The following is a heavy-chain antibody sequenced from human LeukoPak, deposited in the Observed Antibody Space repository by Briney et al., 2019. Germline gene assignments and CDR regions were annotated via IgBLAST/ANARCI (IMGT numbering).Heavy chain of an antibody. Sequence: GGSLRLSCAASGFIFGDYNMNWVRQVPGKGLEWISYMSSTSTTIFYADSVKGRFTISRDNAKNSLYLQMNSLRAEDTAVYYCARDRGDGYTAGFDYWGQGTLVTVSS. CDR3: ARDRGDGYTAGFDY. D-gene: IGHD5-24*01. CDR1: GFIFGDYN. V-gene: IGHV3-48*01. CDR2: MSSTSTTI. J-gene: IGHJ4*02.